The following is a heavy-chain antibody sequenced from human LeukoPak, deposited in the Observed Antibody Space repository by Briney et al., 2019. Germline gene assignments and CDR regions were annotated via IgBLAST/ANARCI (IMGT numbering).Heavy chain of an antibody. D-gene: IGHD6-25*01. CDR3: ARDLSAAFDF. Sequence: GGSLRLSCAASGFNFNNYGMHWVHQAPGKGLEWVARLVYDARSDYANSVKGRFSISRDDSKNTLFLDMSNLRVEDTALYYCARDLSAAFDFWGQGVLVTVSS. CDR1: GFNFNNYG. V-gene: IGHV3-33*08. CDR2: LVYDARS. J-gene: IGHJ4*02.